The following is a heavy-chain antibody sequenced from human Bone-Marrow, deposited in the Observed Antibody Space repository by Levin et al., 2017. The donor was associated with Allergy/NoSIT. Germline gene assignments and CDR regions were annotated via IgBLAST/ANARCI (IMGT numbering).Heavy chain of an antibody. V-gene: IGHV3-30*04. D-gene: IGHD3-16*02. Sequence: LSLTCAASGFTFRSYAMHWVRQAPGKGLEWVAVISYDGNNKYYVDSVKGRFTISRDNSKSTLYLQMNSLRAEDTAVYYCARVVEPSDAFDIWGQGTMVTVSS. CDR1: GFTFRSYA. CDR3: ARVVEPSDAFDI. J-gene: IGHJ3*02. CDR2: ISYDGNNK.